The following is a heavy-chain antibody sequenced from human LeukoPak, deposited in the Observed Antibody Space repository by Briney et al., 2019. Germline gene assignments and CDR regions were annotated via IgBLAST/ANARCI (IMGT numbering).Heavy chain of an antibody. CDR3: TRNGYTAMTIFDY. Sequence: GGSLRLSCAASGFTFRGSAMHWVRQASGKGLEWVGRIRSKANSYATAYAASVKGRFTISRDDSKNTAYLQMNSLKTEDTAVYYCTRNGYTAMTIFDYWGQGTLVTVSS. J-gene: IGHJ4*02. CDR2: IRSKANSYAT. D-gene: IGHD5-18*01. CDR1: GFTFRGSA. V-gene: IGHV3-73*01.